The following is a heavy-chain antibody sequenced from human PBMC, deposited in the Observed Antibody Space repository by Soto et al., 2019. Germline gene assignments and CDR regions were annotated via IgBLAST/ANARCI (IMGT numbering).Heavy chain of an antibody. J-gene: IGHJ6*02. CDR1: GGTFSSYA. D-gene: IGHD2-15*01. CDR2: IIPIFGTA. CDR3: ARVDCSGGSCYGPLYYYYGMDV. Sequence: GASVKVSCKASGGTFSSYAISWVRQAPGQGLEWMGGIIPIFGTANYALKFQGRVTITADKSTSTAYMELSSLRSEDTAVYYCARVDCSGGSCYGPLYYYYGMDVWGQGTTVTVSS. V-gene: IGHV1-69*06.